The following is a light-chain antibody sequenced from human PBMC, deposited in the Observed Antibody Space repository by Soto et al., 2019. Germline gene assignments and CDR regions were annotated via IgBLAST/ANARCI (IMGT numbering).Light chain of an antibody. V-gene: IGLV2-11*01. J-gene: IGLJ3*02. CDR1: RSDLGGYDF. CDR2: DVT. Sequence: QSALTQPRSVSGSPGQSVTISCTGIRSDLGGYDFVSWYQQHPGKAPKLVIYDVTQRPSGVPDRFSASKSGNTASLIISGLQAEDEADYYCCSYAGSYNWVFGGGTQLTVL. CDR3: CSYAGSYNWV.